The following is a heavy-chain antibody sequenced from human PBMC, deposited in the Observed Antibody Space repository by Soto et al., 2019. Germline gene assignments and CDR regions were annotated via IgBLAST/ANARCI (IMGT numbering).Heavy chain of an antibody. J-gene: IGHJ6*02. V-gene: IGHV4-4*07. CDR1: GGSISSYY. CDR3: ARDRVYYYGSGRADYYYYGMDV. CDR2: IYTSGST. Sequence: LSLTCTVSGGSISSYYWSWIRQPAGKGLEWIGRIYTSGSTNYNPSLKSRVTMSVDTSKNQFSLKLSSVTAADTAVYYCARDRVYYYGSGRADYYYYGMDVWGQGTTVTVSS. D-gene: IGHD3-10*01.